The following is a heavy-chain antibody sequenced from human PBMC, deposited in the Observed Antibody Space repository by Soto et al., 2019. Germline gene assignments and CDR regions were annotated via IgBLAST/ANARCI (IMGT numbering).Heavy chain of an antibody. CDR2: IYWHDDK. J-gene: IGHJ4*01. V-gene: IGHV2-5*01. CDR1: GLSLSNGKLG. D-gene: IGHD3-16*01. Sequence: GSGPTLVNPTETLTLTCTVSGLSLSNGKLGVSWIRQPPGKALEWLALIYWHDDKRYSPSLKSRLTITKDTSKNQVVLTMTNVDPVDTATYYCAHRGGATVGLYYFDYWGQGALVTVSS. CDR3: AHRGGATVGLYYFDY.